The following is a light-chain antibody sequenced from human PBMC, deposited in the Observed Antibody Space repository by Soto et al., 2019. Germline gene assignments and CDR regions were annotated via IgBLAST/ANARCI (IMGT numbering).Light chain of an antibody. J-gene: IGKJ3*01. V-gene: IGKV1-5*03. CDR3: QQYSDYWGT. CDR2: KAS. Sequence: DIQMTQSPSTLSASIGDRVTITCRASQSISTYLAWYQQKPGKAPKLLIYKASTLDNGVPSRFSGSGSGTQFTLTISSLQPDDFAPYYCQQYSDYWGTFGPGTKVDIK. CDR1: QSISTY.